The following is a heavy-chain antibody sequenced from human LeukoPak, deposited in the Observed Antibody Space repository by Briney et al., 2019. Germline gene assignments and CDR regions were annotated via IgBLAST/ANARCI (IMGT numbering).Heavy chain of an antibody. CDR1: GFTLRSHW. CDR2: IKQDGSEK. Sequence: GGSLTLSCAASGFTLRSHWKIGLRQAPGKGREEVANIKQDGSEKYYVDSVKGRFTISRDNAKNSLYLQMNSLRAEDTAVYYCARDSRGVLRYFDWLSWGQGTLVTVSS. CDR3: ARDSRGVLRYFDWLS. V-gene: IGHV3-7*01. J-gene: IGHJ5*02. D-gene: IGHD3-9*01.